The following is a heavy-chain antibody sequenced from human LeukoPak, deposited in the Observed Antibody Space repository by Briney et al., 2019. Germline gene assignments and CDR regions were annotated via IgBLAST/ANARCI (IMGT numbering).Heavy chain of an antibody. CDR2: INPSGGST. D-gene: IGHD1-1*01. CDR1: GYTFTSYY. CDR3: ARLRTLTSSFGP. Sequence: ASVKVSCKTSGYTFTSYYIHWVRQAPGQGLEWMGIINPSGGSTSYAQKFQGRVTMTRDTSTSTVYMYLSSLRSEDTAVYYCARLRTLTSSFGPWGQGTLVTVSS. J-gene: IGHJ5*02. V-gene: IGHV1-46*01.